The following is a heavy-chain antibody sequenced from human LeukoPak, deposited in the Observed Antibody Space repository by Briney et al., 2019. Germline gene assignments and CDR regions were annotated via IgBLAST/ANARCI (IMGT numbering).Heavy chain of an antibody. D-gene: IGHD5-18*01. Sequence: PSETLSLTCAVYGGSFSGYYWSWIRQPPGKGLEWIGEINHSGSTNYNPSLKSRVTISVDTSKNQFSLKLSSVTAADTAVYYCASGLGGYSYGHGSYYLDYWGQGTLVTVSS. V-gene: IGHV4-34*01. CDR3: ASGLGGYSYGHGSYYLDY. J-gene: IGHJ4*02. CDR1: GGSFSGYY. CDR2: INHSGST.